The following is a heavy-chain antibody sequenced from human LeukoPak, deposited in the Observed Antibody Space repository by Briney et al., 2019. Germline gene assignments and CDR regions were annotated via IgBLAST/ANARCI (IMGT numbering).Heavy chain of an antibody. Sequence: PSETLSLTCTVSGGPISSSSYYWGWIRQPPGKGLEWIGSIYYSGSTYYNPSLKSRVTISVDTSKNQFSLKLSSVTAADTAVYYCAGLTYYYDSSGPRGAFDIWGQGTMVTVSS. V-gene: IGHV4-39*01. CDR1: GGPISSSSYY. D-gene: IGHD3-22*01. CDR2: IYYSGST. CDR3: AGLTYYYDSSGPRGAFDI. J-gene: IGHJ3*02.